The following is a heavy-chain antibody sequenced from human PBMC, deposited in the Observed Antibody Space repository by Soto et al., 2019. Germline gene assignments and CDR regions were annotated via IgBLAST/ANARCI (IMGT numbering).Heavy chain of an antibody. V-gene: IGHV3-21*01. CDR3: ARDRRYYDSSGYWESAFDI. Sequence: PGGSLRLSCAASGFTFSSYSMNWVRQAPGKGLEWVSSISSSSSYIYYADSVKGRFTISRDNAKNSLYLQMNSLRAEDTAVYYCARDRRYYDSSGYWESAFDIWGQGTMVTVSS. CDR1: GFTFSSYS. CDR2: ISSSSSYI. D-gene: IGHD3-22*01. J-gene: IGHJ3*02.